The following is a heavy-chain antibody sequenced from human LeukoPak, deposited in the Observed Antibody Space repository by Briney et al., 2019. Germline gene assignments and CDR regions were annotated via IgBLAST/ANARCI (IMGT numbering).Heavy chain of an antibody. CDR3: ARQASCSSTNCYPFDY. CDR1: GGSISNGY. J-gene: IGHJ4*02. D-gene: IGHD2-2*01. CDR2: ISYSGST. V-gene: IGHV4-59*08. Sequence: KTSETLSLTCTVSGGSISNGYWSWIRQPPGKGLEWIGWISYSGSTTYNPSLKTRVTMSLDTSKNQFSLKLSSVTAADTAVYYCARQASCSSTNCYPFDYWGQGTLVTVSS.